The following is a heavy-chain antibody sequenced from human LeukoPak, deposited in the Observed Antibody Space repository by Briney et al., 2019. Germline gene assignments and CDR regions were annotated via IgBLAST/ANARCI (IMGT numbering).Heavy chain of an antibody. J-gene: IGHJ3*02. CDR3: ARGQPPCDAFDI. CDR2: INHSGST. V-gene: IGHV4-34*01. CDR1: GGSFSGYY. D-gene: IGHD6-13*01. Sequence: PSETLSLTCAVYGGSFSGYYWSWIRQPPGKGLEWIGEINHSGSTNYNPSLKSRVTISVDTSKNQFSLKLSSVTAADTAVYYCARGQPPCDAFDIWGQGTMVTVSS.